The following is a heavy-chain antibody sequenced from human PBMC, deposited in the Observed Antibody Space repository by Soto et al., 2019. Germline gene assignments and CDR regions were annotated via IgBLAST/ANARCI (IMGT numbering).Heavy chain of an antibody. CDR2: IYYSGST. J-gene: IGHJ6*02. D-gene: IGHD2-2*01. CDR3: ASDPAAIKDRPYYGMDV. Sequence: QVQLQESGPGLVKPSQTLSLTCTVSGGSISSGGYYWSWIRQHPGKGLEWIGYIYYSGSTYYNPSLKSRVTISVDTSKNQFSLKLSSVTAADTAVYYCASDPAAIKDRPYYGMDVWGQGTTVTVSS. V-gene: IGHV4-31*03. CDR1: GGSISSGGYY.